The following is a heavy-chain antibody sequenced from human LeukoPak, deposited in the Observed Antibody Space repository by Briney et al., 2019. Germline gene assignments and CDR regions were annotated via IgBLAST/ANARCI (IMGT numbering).Heavy chain of an antibody. V-gene: IGHV3-64*04. CDR2: ISSNGGST. J-gene: IGHJ5*02. Sequence: PGGSLRLSCSASGFTFSSYAMHWVRQAPGKGLEYVSAISSNGGSTYYADSVKGRFTISRDNSKNTLYLQMNSLRAEDTAVYYCARDLCTVTTCDNWFDPWGQGTLVTVSS. D-gene: IGHD4-17*01. CDR3: ARDLCTVTTCDNWFDP. CDR1: GFTFSSYA.